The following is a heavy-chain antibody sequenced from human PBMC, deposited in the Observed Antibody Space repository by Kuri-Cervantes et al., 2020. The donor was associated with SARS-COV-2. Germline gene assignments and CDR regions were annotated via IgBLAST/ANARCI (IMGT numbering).Heavy chain of an antibody. J-gene: IGHJ4*02. CDR3: ARAQVRGVIITFFDY. V-gene: IGHV4-31*03. CDR2: IYYSGST. CDR1: GGSISSGGYY. Sequence: SETLSLTCTVSGGSISSGGYYWSWIRQHPGKGLEWIGYIYYSGSTYYNPSLKSRVTISADTSKNQFSLKLSSVTAADTAVYYCARAQVRGVIITFFDYWGQGTLVTVSS. D-gene: IGHD3-10*01.